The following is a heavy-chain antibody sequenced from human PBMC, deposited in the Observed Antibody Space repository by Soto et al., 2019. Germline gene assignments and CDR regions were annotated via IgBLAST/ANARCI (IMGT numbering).Heavy chain of an antibody. CDR3: VSWVSAHFDY. D-gene: IGHD2-8*01. V-gene: IGHV3-23*01. CDR1: GFTFDSPYSHG. J-gene: IGHJ4*01. Sequence: TGGSLRLSCAASGFTFDSPYSHGMSWVRQSPGKGPEWVSTISSNGANTHYAESVKGRFTISKDASRNTVYLHMNSLRAEDTATYFCVSWVSAHFDYWGHGTPVTV. CDR2: ISSNGANT.